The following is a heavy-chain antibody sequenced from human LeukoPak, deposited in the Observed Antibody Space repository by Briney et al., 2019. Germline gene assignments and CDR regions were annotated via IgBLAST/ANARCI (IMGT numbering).Heavy chain of an antibody. D-gene: IGHD2-8*01. J-gene: IGHJ4*02. CDR2: ISGSGGST. CDR3: AKDRSCTNDICHGDFDY. V-gene: IGHV3-23*01. Sequence: GGSLRLSCAASGFTFSSYAVSWVRQAPGKGLEWVSSISGSGGSTYSADSVKGRFTISRDNSKNTLYLQMTSLRAEDTALYYCAKDRSCTNDICHGDFDYWGQGTLVTVSS. CDR1: GFTFSSYA.